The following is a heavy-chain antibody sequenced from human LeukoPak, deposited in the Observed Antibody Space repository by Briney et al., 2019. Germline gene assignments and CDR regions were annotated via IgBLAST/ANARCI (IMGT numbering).Heavy chain of an antibody. J-gene: IGHJ4*02. D-gene: IGHD6-19*01. CDR3: AKPKFTVAGSNYFDY. CDR1: GFTFSSYA. Sequence: GGSLRLSCAASGFTFSSYAMSWVRLAPGKGLEWVSAISSNGGSTYYADSVKGRFTISRDNSKNTLFLQMNSLRAEDTAVYYCAKPKFTVAGSNYFDYWGQGTLVTVSS. CDR2: ISSNGGST. V-gene: IGHV3-23*01.